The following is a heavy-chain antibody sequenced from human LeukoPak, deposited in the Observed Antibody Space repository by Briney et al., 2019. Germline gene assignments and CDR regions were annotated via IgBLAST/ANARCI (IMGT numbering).Heavy chain of an antibody. CDR2: ISGSGGST. V-gene: IGHV3-23*01. CDR3: ATSGYSYGYPFDY. Sequence: GGSLRLSCAASGFTFSSYAMSWVRQAPGKGLEWASAISGSGGSTYYADSVKGRFTISRDNSKNTLYLQMNSLRAEDTAVYYCATSGYSYGYPFDYWGQGTLVTVSS. D-gene: IGHD5-18*01. CDR1: GFTFSSYA. J-gene: IGHJ4*02.